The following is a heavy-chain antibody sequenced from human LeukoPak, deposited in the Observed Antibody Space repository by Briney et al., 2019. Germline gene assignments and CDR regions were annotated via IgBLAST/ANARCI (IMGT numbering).Heavy chain of an antibody. CDR1: GFTFRSYA. J-gene: IGHJ4*02. D-gene: IGHD6-6*01. CDR3: AKDPYSSSSGYFDY. CDR2: ISSDGSDK. V-gene: IGHV3-30*18. Sequence: GGPLRLSCAASGFTFRSYAMHWVRQAPGKGLEWVAVISSDGSDKFYADSVKGRFTISRDNSKNTLYLQMNSLRAEDTAVYYCAKDPYSSSSGYFDYWGQGTLVTVSS.